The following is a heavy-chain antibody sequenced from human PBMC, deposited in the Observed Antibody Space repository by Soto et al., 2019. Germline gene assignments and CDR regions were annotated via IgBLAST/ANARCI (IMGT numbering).Heavy chain of an antibody. CDR3: ARASGLWFQYYYYGMDV. D-gene: IGHD2-21*01. V-gene: IGHV4-34*01. J-gene: IGHJ6*02. Sequence: SETLSLTCAVYGGSFSGYYWSWIRQPPGKGLEWIGEINHSGSTNYNPSLKSRVTISVDTSKNQFSLKLSSVTAADTAVYYCARASGLWFQYYYYGMDVWGQGTTVTVSS. CDR2: INHSGST. CDR1: GGSFSGYY.